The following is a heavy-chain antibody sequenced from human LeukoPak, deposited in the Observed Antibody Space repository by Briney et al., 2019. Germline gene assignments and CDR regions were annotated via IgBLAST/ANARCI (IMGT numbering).Heavy chain of an antibody. Sequence: GGSLRLSCAASGFTFSSYAMSWVRQAPGRGLEWVSAISGSGGSTYYADSVKGRFTISRDNSKNTLYLQMNSLRAEDTAVYYCAKVSYIVGATFDYWGQGTLVTVSS. CDR3: AKVSYIVGATFDY. CDR2: ISGSGGST. D-gene: IGHD1-26*01. V-gene: IGHV3-23*01. J-gene: IGHJ4*02. CDR1: GFTFSSYA.